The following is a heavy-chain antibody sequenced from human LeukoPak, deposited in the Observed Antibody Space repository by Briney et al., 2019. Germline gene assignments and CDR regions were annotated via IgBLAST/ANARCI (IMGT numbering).Heavy chain of an antibody. D-gene: IGHD3-22*01. CDR1: GGSFSGYY. V-gene: IGHV4-34*01. J-gene: IGHJ4*02. CDR2: INHSGST. Sequence: PSETLSLTCAVYGGSFSGYYWSWIRQPPGKGLEWIGEINHSGSTNYNPSLKSRVTISVDTSKNQFSLKLSSVTAADTAVYYCAREGYYYDSSGYYTLSDYWGQGTLVTVSS. CDR3: AREGYYYDSSGYYTLSDY.